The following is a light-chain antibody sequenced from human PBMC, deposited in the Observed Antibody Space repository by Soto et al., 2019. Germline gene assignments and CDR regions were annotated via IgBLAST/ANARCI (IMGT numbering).Light chain of an antibody. CDR1: QGISSN. CDR3: QKLNAYPPWT. Sequence: QLTQSPSSLSASVGDRVTITCRANQGISSNLAWYQQKPGRAPKLLIFGASTLQSGVPSRFSGSGSGTDFTLTISSLQPEDFATYFCQKLNAYPPWTFGQGTKVEIK. V-gene: IGKV1-9*01. CDR2: GAS. J-gene: IGKJ1*01.